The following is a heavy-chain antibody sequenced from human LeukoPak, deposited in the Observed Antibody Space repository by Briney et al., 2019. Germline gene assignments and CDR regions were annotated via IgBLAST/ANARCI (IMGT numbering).Heavy chain of an antibody. J-gene: IGHJ5*02. CDR2: IYPGDSDT. Sequence: GESLKISCKGSGYSFTSYWIGWVRQVPGKGLEWMGIIYPGDSDTRYSPSFQGQVTISADKSISTAYLQWSSLKASDTAMYYCARHGSIARHENWFDPWGQGTLVTVSS. V-gene: IGHV5-51*01. CDR1: GYSFTSYW. D-gene: IGHD6-6*01. CDR3: ARHGSIARHENWFDP.